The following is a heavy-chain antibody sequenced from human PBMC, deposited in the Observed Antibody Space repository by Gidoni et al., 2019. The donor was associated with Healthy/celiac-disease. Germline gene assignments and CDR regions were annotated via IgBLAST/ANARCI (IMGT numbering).Heavy chain of an antibody. CDR1: GFHFSSYG. D-gene: IGHD5-18*01. J-gene: IGHJ4*02. V-gene: IGHV3-30*18. CDR2: ISYDGSNK. CDR3: AKGRQWIQLWFSFDY. Sequence: QVQLVESGGGVVQPGRSLRLSCAASGFHFSSYGMHWVRQAPGKGLEWVAVISYDGSNKYYADSVKGRFTISRDNSKNTLYLQMNSLRAEDTAVYYCAKGRQWIQLWFSFDYWGQGTLVTVSS.